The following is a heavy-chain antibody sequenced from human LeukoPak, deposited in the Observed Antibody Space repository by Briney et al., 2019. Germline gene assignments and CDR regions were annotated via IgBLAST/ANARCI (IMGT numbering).Heavy chain of an antibody. CDR3: ARWIAVAGSRAWFDP. J-gene: IGHJ5*02. V-gene: IGHV3-9*01. Sequence: QSGGSLRLSCAASGFTFDDYAMHWVRQAPGKGLEWVSGISWNSGSIGYADSVKGRFTISRDNAKNSLYLQMNSLRAEDTAVYYCARWIAVAGSRAWFDPWGQGTLVTVSS. D-gene: IGHD6-19*01. CDR2: ISWNSGSI. CDR1: GFTFDDYA.